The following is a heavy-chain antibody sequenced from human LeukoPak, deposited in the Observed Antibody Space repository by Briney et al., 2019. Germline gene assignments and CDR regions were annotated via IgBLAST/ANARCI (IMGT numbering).Heavy chain of an antibody. CDR1: GGTFSSYA. CDR2: IIPILGIA. CDR3: ARVYNWNVAYFDY. Sequence: GSSVKVFCKASGGTFSSYAISWVRQAPGQGLEWMGRIIPILGIANYAQKFQGRVTITADKSTSTAYMELSSLRSEDTAVYYCARVYNWNVAYFDYWGQGTLVTVSS. V-gene: IGHV1-69*04. J-gene: IGHJ4*02. D-gene: IGHD1-20*01.